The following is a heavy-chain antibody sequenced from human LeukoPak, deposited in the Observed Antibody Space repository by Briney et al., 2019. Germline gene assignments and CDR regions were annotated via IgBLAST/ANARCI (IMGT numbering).Heavy chain of an antibody. CDR3: ARDQFGDYGMDV. V-gene: IGHV3-21*01. CDR2: ISGSSSYI. J-gene: IGHJ6*02. Sequence: GGSLRLSCVASGFTFSRCRMNWVRQAPGKGLEWVSSISGSSSYIYYADSVKGRFTISRDNANNSLYLQINSLRAEDTAVYYCARDQFGDYGMDVWGQGTTVTVS. D-gene: IGHD3-10*01. CDR1: GFTFSRCR.